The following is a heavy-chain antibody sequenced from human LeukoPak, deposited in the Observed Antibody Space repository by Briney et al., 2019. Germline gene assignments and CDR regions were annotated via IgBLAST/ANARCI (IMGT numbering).Heavy chain of an antibody. CDR2: ISYDGSNK. CDR1: GFTFSSYG. J-gene: IGHJ4*02. CDR3: AKGSHYYGSGSYAFDY. Sequence: GGSLRLSCAASGFTFSSYGMHWVRQAPGKGLEWVAVISYDGSNKYYADSVKGRFTISRDNSKNTLYLQMNSLRAEDTAVYYCAKGSHYYGSGSYAFDYWGQGTLVTVSS. V-gene: IGHV3-30*18. D-gene: IGHD3-10*01.